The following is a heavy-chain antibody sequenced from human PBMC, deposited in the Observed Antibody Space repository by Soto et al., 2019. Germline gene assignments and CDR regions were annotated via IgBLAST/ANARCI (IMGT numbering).Heavy chain of an antibody. CDR3: ARFCSGGSCYSSSYYGMDV. D-gene: IGHD2-15*01. Sequence: GESLKISCKGSGYSFTSYWIGWVRQMPGKGLEWMGIIYPGDSDTRYSPSFQGQVTISADKSISTAYLQWSSLKASDTAMYYCARFCSGGSCYSSSYYGMDVWGQGTTVTVSS. V-gene: IGHV5-51*01. CDR1: GYSFTSYW. J-gene: IGHJ6*02. CDR2: IYPGDSDT.